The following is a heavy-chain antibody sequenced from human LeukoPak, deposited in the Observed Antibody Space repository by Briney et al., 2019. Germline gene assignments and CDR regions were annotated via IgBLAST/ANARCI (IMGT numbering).Heavy chain of an antibody. Sequence: GGSLRLSCAASGFTFSNYGMSWVRHAPGKGLEEVSSLSGSGGTTFYADSVKGRFTISRDNSKNTLYLQMNSLRAEDTALYYCGLVRGAAGRPEPYYWGQGTLVTVSS. CDR3: GLVRGAAGRPEPYY. CDR1: GFTFSNYG. CDR2: LSGSGGTT. J-gene: IGHJ4*02. V-gene: IGHV3-23*01. D-gene: IGHD3-10*01.